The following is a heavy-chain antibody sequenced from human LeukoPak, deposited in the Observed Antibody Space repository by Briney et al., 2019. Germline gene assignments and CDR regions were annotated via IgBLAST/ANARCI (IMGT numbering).Heavy chain of an antibody. CDR1: GYTFTGYY. CDR3: ARDYDSSGFFDY. J-gene: IGHJ4*02. D-gene: IGHD3-22*01. CDR2: INPNSGGT. Sequence: ASVKVSCKASGYTFTGYYMHWVRQAPGQGLEWMGWINPNSGGTNYAQKFQGRVTMTRDTSISTAYMELSSLRSEDTAVYYCARDYDSSGFFDYWGQGTLVTVSS. V-gene: IGHV1-2*02.